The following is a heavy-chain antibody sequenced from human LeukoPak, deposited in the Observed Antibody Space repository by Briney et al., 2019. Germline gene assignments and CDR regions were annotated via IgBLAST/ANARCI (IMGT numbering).Heavy chain of an antibody. Sequence: GGSLRLSCAASGFTFDDYAMHWVRQAPGKGLEWVSGISWNSGSIGYADSVKGRFTISRDNAKNSLYLQMNSLRAEDMALYYCAKDAVAGTGGVGGWFDPWGQGTLVTVSS. CDR1: GFTFDDYA. V-gene: IGHV3-9*03. CDR3: AKDAVAGTGGVGGWFDP. D-gene: IGHD6-19*01. CDR2: ISWNSGSI. J-gene: IGHJ5*02.